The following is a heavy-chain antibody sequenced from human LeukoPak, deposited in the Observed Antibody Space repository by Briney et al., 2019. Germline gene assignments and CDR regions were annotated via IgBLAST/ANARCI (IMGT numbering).Heavy chain of an antibody. D-gene: IGHD3-22*01. Sequence: PGGSLRLSCAASGFTFSDYYMSWVRQAPGKGLEWVSAISGSGGGTYYTDSVKGRFTISRDNSKNTLYVQMNSLRAEDTAIYYRAKEYDSSGFFDYWGQGTLVTVSS. J-gene: IGHJ4*02. V-gene: IGHV3-23*01. CDR1: GFTFSDYY. CDR2: ISGSGGGT. CDR3: AKEYDSSGFFDY.